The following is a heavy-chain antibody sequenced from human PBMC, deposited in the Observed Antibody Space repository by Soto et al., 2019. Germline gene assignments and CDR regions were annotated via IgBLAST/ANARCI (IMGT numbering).Heavy chain of an antibody. J-gene: IGHJ2*01. CDR3: AKFEGHPLEYWYLDF. Sequence: EVQLLESGGGLVQPGGSLRLSCAASGFTFSAYAMDWVRQAPGKGLEWVSTIHGGGGATHYADSVKGRFTISRDDSKNTLYAQMNSLRAEDTDVYYCAKFEGHPLEYWYLDFWGRCTLVTVSS. CDR2: IHGGGGAT. CDR1: GFTFSAYA. V-gene: IGHV3-23*01. D-gene: IGHD1-1*01.